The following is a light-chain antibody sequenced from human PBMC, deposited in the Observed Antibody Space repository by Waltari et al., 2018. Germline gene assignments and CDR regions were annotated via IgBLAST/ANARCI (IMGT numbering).Light chain of an antibody. CDR2: ARS. Sequence: GWDQQRPGRAARLLIDARSRRASGIPDRFSASWYGTCFSLTISRLEPEEFAVYYCQKYERVPATLGQGTTVEIK. CDR3: QKYERVPAT. V-gene: IGKV3-20*01. J-gene: IGKJ1*01.